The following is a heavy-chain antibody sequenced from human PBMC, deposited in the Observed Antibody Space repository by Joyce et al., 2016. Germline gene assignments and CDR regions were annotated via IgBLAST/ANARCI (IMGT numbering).Heavy chain of an antibody. CDR1: GIIFSNKE. CDR3: TTPSCAN. CDR2: INSDDSRI. V-gene: IGHV3-48*03. J-gene: IGHJ4*02. Sequence: EVQLVESGGGLVQPGGSLRLSCAAHGIIFSNKEMNWVRQAPGKGLDWVSSINSDDSRIHYADSVRGRFTISRDNARNSLYLEMNSLRVEDTAIYYCTTPSCANWGQGSLVTVSS. D-gene: IGHD2-2*01.